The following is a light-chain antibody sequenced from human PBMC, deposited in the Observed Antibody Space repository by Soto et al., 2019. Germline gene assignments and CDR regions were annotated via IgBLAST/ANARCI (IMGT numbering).Light chain of an antibody. CDR3: SAYAGSSTWV. CDR2: EVY. Sequence: QSVPTQPPSASGSPGQSVTFSCTGTSSDVGGYNYVSWYQQYPGKAPKLMIYEVYKRHSGVPDRFSGSKSGNTASLTVSGLQPEDEAEYYCSAYAGSSTWVFGGGTKLTV. V-gene: IGLV2-8*01. J-gene: IGLJ2*01. CDR1: SSDVGGYNY.